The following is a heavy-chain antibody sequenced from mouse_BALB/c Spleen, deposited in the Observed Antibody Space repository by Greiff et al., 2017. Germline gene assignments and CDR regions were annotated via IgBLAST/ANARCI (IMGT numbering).Heavy chain of an antibody. CDR2: IVPSSGYT. J-gene: IGHJ2*01. Sequence: QVQLQQSGAELARPGASVKLSCKASGYTFTSYTIHWVKQRPGQGLEWIGYIVPSSGYTDYNQKFKDKATLTADRSSSTAYMQLNSLTSEEYAVYYCARETKVVANFDSWGQGTTLTVSS. CDR3: ARETKVVANFDS. CDR1: GYTFTSYT. V-gene: IGHV1-4*01. D-gene: IGHD1-1*01.